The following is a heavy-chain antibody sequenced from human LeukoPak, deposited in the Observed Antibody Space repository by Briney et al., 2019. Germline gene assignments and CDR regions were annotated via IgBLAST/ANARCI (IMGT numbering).Heavy chain of an antibody. CDR3: ARQGLYYYDSSGPDAFDI. CDR1: GYSISSGYY. Sequence: SETLSLTCAVPGYSISSGYYWGWIRQPPGKGLEWIGSIYHSGTTYYNPSLKSRVTISVDTSKNQFSLKLSSVTAADTAVYYCARQGLYYYDSSGPDAFDIWGQGTMVTVPS. J-gene: IGHJ3*02. D-gene: IGHD3-22*01. V-gene: IGHV4-38-2*01. CDR2: IYHSGTT.